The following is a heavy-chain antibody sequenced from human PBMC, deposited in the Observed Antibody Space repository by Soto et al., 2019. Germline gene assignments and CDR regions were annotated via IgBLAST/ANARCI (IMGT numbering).Heavy chain of an antibody. CDR2: INHSGST. CDR3: ARGNKQWLVLSKNDAFEI. D-gene: IGHD6-19*01. CDR1: GGSFSGYY. Sequence: SETLSLTCAVYGGSFSGYYWSWIRQPPGKGLEWIGEINHSGSTNYNPSLKSRVTISVDTSKNQFSLKLSSVTAADTAVYYCARGNKQWLVLSKNDAFEIWGQGTSVTVSS. J-gene: IGHJ3*02. V-gene: IGHV4-34*01.